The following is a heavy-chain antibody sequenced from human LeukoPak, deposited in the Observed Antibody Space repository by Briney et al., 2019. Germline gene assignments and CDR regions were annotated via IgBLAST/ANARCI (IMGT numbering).Heavy chain of an antibody. CDR2: IFYSGST. J-gene: IGHJ6*03. D-gene: IGHD6-6*01. V-gene: IGHV4-39*01. CDR1: GGSISTSNYY. CDR3: ARAAEQLVGVWAVYYYYYMDV. Sequence: PSETLSLTCTVSGGSISTSNYYWGWIRQPPGKGLEWIGNIFYSGSTYYSPSLKSRVTISLDTSRNQFSLKLNSVTAADTAVYYCARAAEQLVGVWAVYYYYYMDVWGKGTTVTVSS.